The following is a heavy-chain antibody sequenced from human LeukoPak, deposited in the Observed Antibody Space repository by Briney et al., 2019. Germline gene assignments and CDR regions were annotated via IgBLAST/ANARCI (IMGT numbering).Heavy chain of an antibody. D-gene: IGHD2-8*02. CDR3: TRVQAGRSGLMDV. Sequence: GGSLRLSCAASGFTFSSYAMHWVRQAPGKGLVWVSRIGPGGTGITYADSVKGRFTISRDIAKNTVYLQMNSLRAEDAALYYCTRVQAGRSGLMDVWGRGTTVTVSS. V-gene: IGHV3-74*01. J-gene: IGHJ6*02. CDR2: IGPGGTGI. CDR1: GFTFSSYA.